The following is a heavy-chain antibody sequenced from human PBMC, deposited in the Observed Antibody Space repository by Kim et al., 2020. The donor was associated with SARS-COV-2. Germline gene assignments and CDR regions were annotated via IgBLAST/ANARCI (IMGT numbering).Heavy chain of an antibody. CDR2: ISTYNGDT. D-gene: IGHD4-4*01. CDR3: ARGDYKDFSWLAP. Sequence: PGQGLAWMGWISTYNGDTNYAQKFQGRVTMTTDSSTTTVYLELTSLRSDDTAVYFCARGDYKDFSWLAPWGQGTLVTVSS. V-gene: IGHV1-18*01. J-gene: IGHJ5*02.